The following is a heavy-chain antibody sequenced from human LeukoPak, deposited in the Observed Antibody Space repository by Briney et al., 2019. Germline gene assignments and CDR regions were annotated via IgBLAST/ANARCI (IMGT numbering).Heavy chain of an antibody. CDR1: GFTFGSYG. D-gene: IGHD4-11*01. V-gene: IGHV3-30*02. J-gene: IGHJ6*03. CDR3: AKDTSWMTRAYYMDV. CDR2: IRYDGNYK. Sequence: GGSLRLSCAASGFTFGSYGMHWVRQAPGKGLEWVAFIRYDGNYKYNADSVKGRFTISRDNSKNTLYLQMNSLRAEDTAVYYCAKDTSWMTRAYYMDVWGKGTTVIISS.